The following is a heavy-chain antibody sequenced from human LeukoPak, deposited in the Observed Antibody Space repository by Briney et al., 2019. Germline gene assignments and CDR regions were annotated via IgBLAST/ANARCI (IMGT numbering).Heavy chain of an antibody. J-gene: IGHJ3*02. Sequence: KSSETLSLTCAVSGGSISSSNWWSWVRQPPGKGLEWIGEIYHSGSTNYNPSLKSRVTISVDKSKNQFSLKLSSVTAADTAVYYCARPPYSGNPSAFDIWGQGTMVTVSS. CDR2: IYHSGST. D-gene: IGHD1-26*01. V-gene: IGHV4-4*02. CDR3: ARPPYSGNPSAFDI. CDR1: GGSISSSNW.